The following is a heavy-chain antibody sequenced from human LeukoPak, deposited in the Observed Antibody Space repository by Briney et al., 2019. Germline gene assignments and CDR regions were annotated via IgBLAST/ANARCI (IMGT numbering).Heavy chain of an antibody. CDR3: ARGGHRRYYYTSGSAFDP. J-gene: IGHJ5*02. D-gene: IGHD3-10*01. Sequence: ASVKVSCKASGYTFTNYGISWVRQAPGQGLEWMGWISAYNGNTHYAQNLQGRVTMTTDTSTSTAYMELKSLRSADTAVYYCARGGHRRYYYTSGSAFDPWGQGTLVTVSS. CDR2: ISAYNGNT. CDR1: GYTFTNYG. V-gene: IGHV1-18*01.